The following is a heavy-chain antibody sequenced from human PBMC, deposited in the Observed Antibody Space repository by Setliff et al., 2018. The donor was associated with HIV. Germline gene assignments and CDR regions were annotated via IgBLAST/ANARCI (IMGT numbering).Heavy chain of an antibody. CDR3: ARERASGKPPLLNWYFDL. CDR2: ISIYNGNT. D-gene: IGHD5-12*01. V-gene: IGHV1-18*01. J-gene: IGHJ2*01. Sequence: ASVKVSCKASGYTFTSYDISWVRQAPGQGLEWMGWISIYNGNTKYAQKLQGRITISRDTSASTAYMELRSLGSEDTAVYLCARERASGKPPLLNWYFDLWGRGTLVTVSS. CDR1: GYTFTSYD.